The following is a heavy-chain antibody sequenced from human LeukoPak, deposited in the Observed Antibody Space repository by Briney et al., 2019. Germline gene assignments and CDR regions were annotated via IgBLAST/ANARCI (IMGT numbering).Heavy chain of an antibody. CDR3: ARAMVRGVITTHPMGY. V-gene: IGHV1-2*02. Sequence: ASVTVSCEASGYTFTSYGISWVRQAPGQGVEWMGWINPNSGGTNYAQKFQGRVTMTRDTSISTAYMELSRLRSDDTAVYYCARAMVRGVITTHPMGYWGQGTLVTVSS. J-gene: IGHJ4*02. CDR2: INPNSGGT. CDR1: GYTFTSYG. D-gene: IGHD3-10*01.